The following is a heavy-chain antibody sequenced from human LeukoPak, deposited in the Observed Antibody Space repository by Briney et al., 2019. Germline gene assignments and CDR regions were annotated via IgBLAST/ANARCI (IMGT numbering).Heavy chain of an antibody. CDR2: ISSSSSYL. J-gene: IGHJ6*02. Sequence: GGSLRLSCAASGFTFRSYSMNWVRQAPGKGLEWVSSISSSSSYLYYADSVKGRFTISRDDAKNSLYLQMNSLRAEDTAVCYCARDPSMDVWGQGTTVTVSS. D-gene: IGHD2-2*01. CDR3: ARDPSMDV. CDR1: GFTFRSYS. V-gene: IGHV3-21*01.